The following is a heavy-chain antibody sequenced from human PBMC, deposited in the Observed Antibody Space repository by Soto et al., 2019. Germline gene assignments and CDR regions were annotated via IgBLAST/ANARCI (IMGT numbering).Heavy chain of an antibody. V-gene: IGHV3-23*01. J-gene: IGHJ4*02. Sequence: GGSLRLSCAASGFTFSTYAMSWVRQAPGKGLEWVSAIGGSDGSTHYADSVEGRLTISRDNSKNTLCLQINSLRAEDTAVYYCAKEGSTSYAFFDSWGQGTLVTVSS. D-gene: IGHD6-6*01. CDR3: AKEGSTSYAFFDS. CDR2: IGGSDGST. CDR1: GFTFSTYA.